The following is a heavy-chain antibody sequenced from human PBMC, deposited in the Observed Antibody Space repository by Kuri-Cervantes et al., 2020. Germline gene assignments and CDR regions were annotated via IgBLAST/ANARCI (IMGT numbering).Heavy chain of an antibody. CDR3: ARDFSVTNPFSFDY. Sequence: GGSLRLSCAASGFTFSSYSMNWVRQAPGKGLEWVAVIWYDGSNKYYADSVKGRFTISRDNSKNTLYLQTNSLRAEDTAVYYCARDFSVTNPFSFDYWGQGTLVTVSS. D-gene: IGHD2-21*02. CDR2: IWYDGSNK. J-gene: IGHJ4*02. V-gene: IGHV3-33*08. CDR1: GFTFSSYS.